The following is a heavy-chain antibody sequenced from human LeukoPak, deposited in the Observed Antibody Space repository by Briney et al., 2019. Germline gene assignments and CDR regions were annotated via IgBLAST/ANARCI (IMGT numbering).Heavy chain of an antibody. J-gene: IGHJ4*02. V-gene: IGHV4-31*03. CDR2: IYYSGST. CDR1: GGSISSGGYY. D-gene: IGHD1-1*01. Sequence: PSETLSLTCTVSGGSISSGGYYWSWIRQHPGKGLEWIGYIYYSGSTYYNPSLKSRVTISVDTSKNQFSLKLSSVTAADTAVYYCATWRTAKTGFDYWGQGTLATVSS. CDR3: ATWRTAKTGFDY.